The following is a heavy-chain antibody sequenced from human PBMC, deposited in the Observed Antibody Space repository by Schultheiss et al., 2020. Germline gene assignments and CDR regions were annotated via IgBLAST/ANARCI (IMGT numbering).Heavy chain of an antibody. CDR1: GFTFSSYA. J-gene: IGHJ4*02. CDR3: ARDPAYCGGDCYSGLDF. V-gene: IGHV3-33*08. Sequence: GGSLRLSCAASGFTFSSYAMSWVRQAPGEGLEWVALIWNDRDNKYYADSVKGRFTISRDNSKNTLYLQMNSLRAEDTAVYYCARDPAYCGGDCYSGLDFWGQGTLVTVSS. D-gene: IGHD2-21*02. CDR2: IWNDRDNK.